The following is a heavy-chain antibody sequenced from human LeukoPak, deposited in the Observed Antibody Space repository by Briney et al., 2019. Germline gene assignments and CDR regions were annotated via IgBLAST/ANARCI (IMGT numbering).Heavy chain of an antibody. V-gene: IGHV4-39*01. CDR1: GGSISSSSYY. D-gene: IGHD2-8*02. CDR3: VRRDYTGWNDF. Sequence: SETLSLTCTVSGGSISSSSYYWAWIRQPPRNGLEWIGSIYYSGDTSYNPSLESRVTMSVDTSKNQFSLKLSSVTAADTAVYYCVRRDYTGWNDFWGQGTLVTVSS. CDR2: IYYSGDT. J-gene: IGHJ4*02.